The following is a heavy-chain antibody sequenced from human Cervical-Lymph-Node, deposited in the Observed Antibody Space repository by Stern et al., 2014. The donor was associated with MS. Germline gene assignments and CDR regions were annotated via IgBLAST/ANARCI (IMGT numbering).Heavy chain of an antibody. CDR3: ATDRDDFRSGYSAPTKGYGLDV. V-gene: IGHV1-24*01. J-gene: IGHJ6*02. CDR2: FDPEDGET. D-gene: IGHD3-3*01. Sequence: VQLEESGAEVKKPGASVKVSCKVSGYTLTELSMHWVRQAPGKGLEWVGGFDPEDGETIYAQKFQGRVTMTEDTSTDTAYMELSSLRSEDTAVYYCATDRDDFRSGYSAPTKGYGLDVWGQGTTVTVTS. CDR1: GYTLTELS.